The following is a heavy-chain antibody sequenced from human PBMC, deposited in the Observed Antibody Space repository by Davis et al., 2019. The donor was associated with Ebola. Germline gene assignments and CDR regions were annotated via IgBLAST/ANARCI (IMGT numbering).Heavy chain of an antibody. J-gene: IGHJ5*02. D-gene: IGHD7-27*01. Sequence: MPSETLSLTCTAPGGPTSSYYWSWIRQPPGKGLEWIGYIYYSGSTNYNPSLKSRVTISVDTSKNQFSLKLSSVTAADTAVYYCARGLGIGAWFDPWGQGTLVTVSS. V-gene: IGHV4-59*08. CDR2: IYYSGST. CDR1: GGPTSSYY. CDR3: ARGLGIGAWFDP.